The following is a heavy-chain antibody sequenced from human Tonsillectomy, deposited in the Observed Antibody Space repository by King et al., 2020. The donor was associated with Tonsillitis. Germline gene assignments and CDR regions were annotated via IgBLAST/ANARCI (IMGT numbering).Heavy chain of an antibody. CDR1: GFTFSTYG. V-gene: IGHV3-30*18. Sequence: VQLVESGGGVVQPGRSLGLSCAASGFTFSTYGMHWVRQAPGKGLEWVAVISYDGSNQYYADSVKGRFTISRDNSKNTLYLQMNSLRAEDTAVYYCAKDFYDSSGYYWDYWGQGTLVTVSS. CDR3: AKDFYDSSGYYWDY. J-gene: IGHJ4*02. CDR2: ISYDGSNQ. D-gene: IGHD3-22*01.